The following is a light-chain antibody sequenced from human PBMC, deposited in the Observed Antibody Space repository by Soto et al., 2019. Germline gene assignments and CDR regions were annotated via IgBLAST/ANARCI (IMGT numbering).Light chain of an antibody. CDR3: QQYYSSPPWT. J-gene: IGKJ1*01. Sequence: DIVMTQSPDSLAVSLGERATINCKSTQSLFYSSNNKDYLAWYQQKPGQPPKLLIYWASIREYGVPARFSGSGSGTEYTPTISSRQAEDVAGYCCQQYYSSPPWTFGQGTKVEIK. CDR2: WAS. V-gene: IGKV4-1*01. CDR1: QSLFYSSNNKDY.